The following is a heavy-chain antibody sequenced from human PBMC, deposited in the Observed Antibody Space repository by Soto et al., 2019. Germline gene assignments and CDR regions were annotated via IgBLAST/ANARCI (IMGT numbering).Heavy chain of an antibody. V-gene: IGHV3-48*01. Sequence: GGSLRLSCAASGFTFSSYSMNWVRQAPGKGLEWVSYISSSSSTIYYADSVKGRFTISRDNAKNSLYLQMNSLRAEDTAVYYCASLEGYCSGGSCYVPSEPWSQGTLVTVSS. CDR2: ISSSSSTI. D-gene: IGHD2-15*01. J-gene: IGHJ5*02. CDR3: ASLEGYCSGGSCYVPSEP. CDR1: GFTFSSYS.